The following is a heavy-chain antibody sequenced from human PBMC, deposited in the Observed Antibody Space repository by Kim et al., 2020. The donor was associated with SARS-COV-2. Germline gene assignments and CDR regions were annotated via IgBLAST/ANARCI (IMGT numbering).Heavy chain of an antibody. CDR3: ARDDSSLVVVTAIPGYFDY. V-gene: IGHV1-46*01. J-gene: IGHJ4*02. D-gene: IGHD2-21*02. CDR2: INPSGGST. CDR1: GYTFTSYY. Sequence: ASVKVSCKASGYTFTSYYMHWVRQAPGQGLEWMGIINPSGGSTSYAQKFQGRVTMTRDTSTSTVYMELSSLRSEDTAVYYCARDDSSLVVVTAIPGYFDYWGQGTLVTVSS.